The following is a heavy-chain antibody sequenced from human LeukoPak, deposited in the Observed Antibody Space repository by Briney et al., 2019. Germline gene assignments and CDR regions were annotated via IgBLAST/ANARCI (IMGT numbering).Heavy chain of an antibody. CDR3: ARVSILIVPYYAFDI. CDR1: GFTLSCCG. D-gene: IGHD2/OR15-2a*01. CDR2: IRNDGSNK. Sequence: PGGSLRLSCAASGFTLSCCGMHWVRQAPGKGLEWVAFIRNDGSNKYYADSVKGRFTISRDNAKNSLYLQMNSLRAEDTAVYYCARVSILIVPYYAFDIWGQGTMVTVSS. V-gene: IGHV3-30*02. J-gene: IGHJ3*02.